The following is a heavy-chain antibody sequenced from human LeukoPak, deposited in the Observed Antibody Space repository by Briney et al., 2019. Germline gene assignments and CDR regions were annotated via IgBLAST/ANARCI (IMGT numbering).Heavy chain of an antibody. J-gene: IGHJ6*02. CDR2: IEPSGSA. V-gene: IGHV4-59*01. CDR3: ARDHWLFSSKTWYYYGMDV. CDR1: GGSISPYY. D-gene: IGHD3-9*01. Sequence: SETLSLTCVVSGGSISPYYWSWIRQSLGKGREWIGYIEPSGSASYNPSLKSRVTIFVDTSKNLFSLILTSVSAPDTAIYYCARDHWLFSSKTWYYYGMDVWGQGTTVTVSS.